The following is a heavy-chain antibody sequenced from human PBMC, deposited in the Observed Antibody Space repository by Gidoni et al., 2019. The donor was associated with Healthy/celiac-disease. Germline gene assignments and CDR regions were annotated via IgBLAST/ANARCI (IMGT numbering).Heavy chain of an antibody. J-gene: IGHJ4*02. CDR2: IRIKVYGGTT. V-gene: IGHV3-49*05. CDR1: GFVFGDNV. D-gene: IGHD3-3*01. CDR3: TRTVDFWSGFYWDY. Sequence: EVQLVESGGGLVKPGRSLRLSCTTSGFVFGDNVMSWFRQAPGKGLEWVGFIRIKVYGGTTEYAASVKGRFTISRDDSKSIAYLQMNSLKTEDTAVYYCTRTVDFWSGFYWDYWGQGTLVTVSS.